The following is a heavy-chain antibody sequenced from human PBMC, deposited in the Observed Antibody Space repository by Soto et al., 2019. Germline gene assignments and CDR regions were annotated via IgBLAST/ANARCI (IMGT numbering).Heavy chain of an antibody. J-gene: IGHJ6*02. V-gene: IGHV1-18*01. CDR1: GYTITSYG. CDR2: ISAYNGNT. CDR3: ATVILAAAGTDYYYSRIDV. Sequence: ASVKVSCKADGYTITSYGISWVRQAPGQGREWMGWISAYNGNTNYAQKLQGRVTMTTDTSTSTAYMELRSLRSDDTAVYYCATVILAAAGTDYYYSRIDVWAQRTSDNGS. D-gene: IGHD6-13*01.